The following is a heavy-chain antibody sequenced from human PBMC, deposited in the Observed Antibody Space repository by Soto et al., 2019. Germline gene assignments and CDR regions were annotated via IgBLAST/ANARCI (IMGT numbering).Heavy chain of an antibody. D-gene: IGHD4-4*01. CDR3: TRRIQGYSYFDY. V-gene: IGHV3-74*01. Sequence: EVQLVESGGGLIQPGGSLRLSCAASGFTFSSYWMHWVRQVPGEGLVWVSRINSDGSNTVYADSVKGRFTVSRDNAKNTLFLQMNSLRAEDTAVYYCTRRIQGYSYFDYWGQGTLVTVSS. CDR2: INSDGSNT. CDR1: GFTFSSYW. J-gene: IGHJ4*02.